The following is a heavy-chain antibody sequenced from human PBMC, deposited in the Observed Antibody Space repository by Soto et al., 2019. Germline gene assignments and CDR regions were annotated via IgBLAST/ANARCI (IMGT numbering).Heavy chain of an antibody. D-gene: IGHD1-1*01. CDR2: IIPIFGTA. CDR3: ASRMHNWNSIQPMIHYYYYGMDV. V-gene: IGHV1-69*01. J-gene: IGHJ6*02. Sequence: QVQLVQSGAEVKKPGSSVKVSCKASGGTFSSYAISWVRQAPGQGLEWMGGIIPIFGTANYAQKFQGRVTITADESTSTDYMELSSLRSEDTAVYYCASRMHNWNSIQPMIHYYYYGMDVWGQGTTVTVSS. CDR1: GGTFSSYA.